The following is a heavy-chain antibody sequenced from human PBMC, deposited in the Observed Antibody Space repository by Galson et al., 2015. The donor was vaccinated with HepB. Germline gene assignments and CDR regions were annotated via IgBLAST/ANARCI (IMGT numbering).Heavy chain of an antibody. CDR2: INPSGGST. V-gene: IGHV1-46*04. CDR3: ARGLLWFGDFDY. Sequence: GYTFTSYYMHWVRQAPGQGLEWMGIINPSGGSTSYAQKLQGRVTMTRDTSTSTVYMELSSLRSEDTAVYYCARGLLWFGDFDYWGQGTLVTVSS. CDR1: GYTFTSYY. D-gene: IGHD3-10*01. J-gene: IGHJ4*02.